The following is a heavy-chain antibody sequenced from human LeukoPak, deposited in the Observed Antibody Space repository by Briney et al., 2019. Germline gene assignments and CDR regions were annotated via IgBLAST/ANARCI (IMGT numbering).Heavy chain of an antibody. CDR3: ARDQGYCTSATCRGDAFDV. Sequence: GSPRLSCAASGFTFTTYWMTWVRQAPGKGLEWVAKIKQDGGEKYYVDSVKGRFTISRDNAKNSLSLQMNSLRAEDTAVYYCARDQGYCTSATCRGDAFDVWGQGSMVSVSS. V-gene: IGHV3-7*01. J-gene: IGHJ3*01. D-gene: IGHD2-2*01. CDR1: GFTFTTYW. CDR2: IKQDGGEK.